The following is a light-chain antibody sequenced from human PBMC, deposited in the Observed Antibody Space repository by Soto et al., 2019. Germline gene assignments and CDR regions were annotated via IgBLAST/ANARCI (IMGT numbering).Light chain of an antibody. V-gene: IGLV2-14*01. CDR3: SSYTTIGTWV. Sequence: QSALTQPASVSGSPWQSITISCTGTSFDVGNRNYVSWYQQHPGKAPKLIIYEVNNRPSGISDRFSGSKSGNTASLTISGLQAEDEADYYCSSYTTIGTWVFGGGTKLTVL. J-gene: IGLJ3*02. CDR1: SFDVGNRNY. CDR2: EVN.